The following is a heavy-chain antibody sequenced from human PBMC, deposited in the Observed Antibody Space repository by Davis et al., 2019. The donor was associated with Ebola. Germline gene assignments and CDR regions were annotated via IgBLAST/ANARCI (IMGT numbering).Heavy chain of an antibody. Sequence: GESLKISCAASGFTFSSYGMHWVRQAPGKGLEWVAVISYDGSNKYYADSVKGRFTISRDNSKNTLYLQMNSLRAEDTAVYYCAKSYGDYQTYYYYGMDVWGQRTTVTVSS. D-gene: IGHD4-17*01. CDR2: ISYDGSNK. CDR1: GFTFSSYG. CDR3: AKSYGDYQTYYYYGMDV. J-gene: IGHJ6*02. V-gene: IGHV3-30*18.